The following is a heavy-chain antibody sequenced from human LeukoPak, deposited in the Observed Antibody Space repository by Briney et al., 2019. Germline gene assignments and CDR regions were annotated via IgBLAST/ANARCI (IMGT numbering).Heavy chain of an antibody. CDR2: ISSNGGST. CDR1: GFTFSSYA. Sequence: GGSLRLSCAASGFTFSSYAMHWVRQAPGKGLEYVSAISSNGGSTYYANSAKGRFTISRDNSKNTLYLQMGSLRAEDMAVYYCARRGRSGYYYTYYFDYWGQGTLVTVSS. D-gene: IGHD3-3*01. V-gene: IGHV3-64*01. CDR3: ARRGRSGYYYTYYFDY. J-gene: IGHJ4*02.